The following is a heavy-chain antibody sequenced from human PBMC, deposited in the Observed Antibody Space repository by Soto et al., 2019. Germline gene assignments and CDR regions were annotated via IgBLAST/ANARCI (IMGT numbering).Heavy chain of an antibody. CDR2: IWYDGSNK. D-gene: IGHD1-26*01. Sequence: VQLLESGGGLVQPGGSLRLSCAASGFTFSSYGMHWVRQAPGKGLEWVAVIWYDGSNKYYADSVKGRFTISRDNSKNTLYLQMNSLRAEDTAVYYCARGFVIYSGSYEYFQHWGQGTLVTVSS. CDR3: ARGFVIYSGSYEYFQH. V-gene: IGHV3-33*08. J-gene: IGHJ1*01. CDR1: GFTFSSYG.